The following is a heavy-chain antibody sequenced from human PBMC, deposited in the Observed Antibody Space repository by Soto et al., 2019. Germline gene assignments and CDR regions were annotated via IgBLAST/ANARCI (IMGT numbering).Heavy chain of an antibody. CDR2: TFYDGRT. CDR3: ARQPVLWSGTAYYYYYMDV. Sequence: PSETLSLTCTVSGGSISTSSYCWGWIRQPPGKGLEWIGTTFYDGRTYYNPSLKSRVTLSIDTSKSQFSLRLSSVSAADTAVYYCARQPVLWSGTAYYYYYMDVWEKGPRSPSP. CDR1: GGSISTSSYC. D-gene: IGHD3-3*01. J-gene: IGHJ6*03. V-gene: IGHV4-39*01.